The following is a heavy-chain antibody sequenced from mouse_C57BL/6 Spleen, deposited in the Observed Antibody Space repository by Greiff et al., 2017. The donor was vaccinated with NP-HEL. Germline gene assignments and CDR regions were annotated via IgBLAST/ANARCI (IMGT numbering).Heavy chain of an antibody. CDR1: GYTFTSYW. J-gene: IGHJ2*02. CDR2: INPSSGYT. CDR3: ARGGVTTVEAAFDY. V-gene: IGHV1-7*01. Sequence: VQLQQSGAELVKPGASVKLSCKASGYTFTSYWMHWVKQRPGQGLEWIGYINPSSGYTKYNQKFKDKATLTADKSSSTAYMQLSSLTSEDSAVYYCARGGVTTVEAAFDYWGQGTSLTVSS. D-gene: IGHD1-1*01.